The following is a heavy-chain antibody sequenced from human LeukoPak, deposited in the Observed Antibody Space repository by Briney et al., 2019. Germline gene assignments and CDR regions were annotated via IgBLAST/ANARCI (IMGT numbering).Heavy chain of an antibody. Sequence: PGGSLRLSCAASGFTFSGYWMNWVRQAPGKGLEWVASIKEDGSEKDSVDSVKGRFTISRDNAKNSLYLQMNSLRAEDTAVYYCARARPSMWIDYWGQGTLVTVSS. CDR2: IKEDGSEK. J-gene: IGHJ4*02. CDR1: GFTFSGYW. CDR3: ARARPSMWIDY. D-gene: IGHD5-12*01. V-gene: IGHV3-7*01.